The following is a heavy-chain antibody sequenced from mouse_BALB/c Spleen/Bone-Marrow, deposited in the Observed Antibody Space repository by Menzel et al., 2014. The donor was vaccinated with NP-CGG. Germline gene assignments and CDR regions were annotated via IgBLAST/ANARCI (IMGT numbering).Heavy chain of an antibody. Sequence: QVQLQQPGAELVRPGTSVKISCKASGYTFTNYWLGQVKQRPGHGLEWIGDIYPGGGYTNYNEKFKGKATLTADTSSSTAYMQLSSLTSEDSAVYFCARGNGPYAMDYWGQGTSVTVSS. CDR3: ARGNGPYAMDY. CDR2: IYPGGGYT. D-gene: IGHD1-1*02. V-gene: IGHV1-63*02. J-gene: IGHJ4*01. CDR1: GYTFTNYW.